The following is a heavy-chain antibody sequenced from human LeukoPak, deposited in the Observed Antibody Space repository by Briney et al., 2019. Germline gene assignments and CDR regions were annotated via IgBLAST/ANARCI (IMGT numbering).Heavy chain of an antibody. J-gene: IGHJ4*02. V-gene: IGHV3-9*01. CDR3: VKDILAVTGTCFDY. CDR2: ISWNGDNT. Sequence: PGGSLRLSCAASGFSFDDYAMHWVRQAPGKGLEWVSRISWNGDNTGYADSVKGRFTISRDNAKNSLYLQMNSLRVEDTALYYCVKDILAVTGTCFDYWGQGILVTVSS. D-gene: IGHD6-19*01. CDR1: GFSFDDYA.